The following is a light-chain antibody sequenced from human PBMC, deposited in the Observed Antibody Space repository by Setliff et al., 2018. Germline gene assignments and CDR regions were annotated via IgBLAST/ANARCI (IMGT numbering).Light chain of an antibody. Sequence: QSALAQPASVSGSPGQSITISCTGSTSDIGAYNYVAWYQQHPGKAPKLMIYDVSGRPSGVSSRFSGSKSGNTASLTISGLQAEDEADYYCSSYSSRTTLDVFGTGTKVTVL. CDR1: TSDIGAYNY. CDR3: SSYSSRTTLDV. CDR2: DVS. J-gene: IGLJ1*01. V-gene: IGLV2-14*03.